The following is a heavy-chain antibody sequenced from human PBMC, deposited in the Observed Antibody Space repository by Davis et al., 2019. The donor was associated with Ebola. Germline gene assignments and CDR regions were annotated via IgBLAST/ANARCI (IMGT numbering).Heavy chain of an antibody. Sequence: SLKISCEASGFTFDDYAMHWVRQAPGKGLEWASGISWNSGSIGYADSVKGRFTISRDNAKNSLYLQMNSLRAEDTALYYCAKDILKWELLGGWFDPWGQGTLVTVSS. D-gene: IGHD1-26*01. J-gene: IGHJ5*02. V-gene: IGHV3-9*01. CDR3: AKDILKWELLGGWFDP. CDR1: GFTFDDYA. CDR2: ISWNSGSI.